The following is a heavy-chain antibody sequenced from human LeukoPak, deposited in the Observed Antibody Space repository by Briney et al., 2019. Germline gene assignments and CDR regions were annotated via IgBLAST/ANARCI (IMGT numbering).Heavy chain of an antibody. V-gene: IGHV3-30*01. CDR1: GVTFSSDA. J-gene: IGHJ4*02. Sequence: GESLRLSRAASGVTFSSDAMHWVRHAPGKGLERVAGISYDGSNKYYADSVKGRFTISRDNSKNTLYLQMNSLGAEDTAVYYCARESITIFGVVSPGQIDYWGRGTLVTVSS. D-gene: IGHD3-3*01. CDR3: ARESITIFGVVSPGQIDY. CDR2: ISYDGSNK.